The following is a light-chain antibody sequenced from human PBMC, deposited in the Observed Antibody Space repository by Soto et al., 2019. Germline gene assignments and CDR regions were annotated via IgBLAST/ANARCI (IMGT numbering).Light chain of an antibody. Sequence: EIVLTQSPGILSLSPGERATLSCRASQSVSNDFLAWYQQKPGQAPRLLIYGASTRATDVPDRFSGSGSGADFTLSISRLEPEDFAVYYCQQRSKWRTFGQGTKVEIK. J-gene: IGKJ1*01. CDR1: QSVSNDF. CDR3: QQRSKWRT. V-gene: IGKV3D-20*02. CDR2: GAS.